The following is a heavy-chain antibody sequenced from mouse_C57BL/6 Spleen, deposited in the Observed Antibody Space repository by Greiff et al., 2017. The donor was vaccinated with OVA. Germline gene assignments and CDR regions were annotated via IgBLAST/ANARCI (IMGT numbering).Heavy chain of an antibody. D-gene: IGHD2-1*01. CDR3: ARYGNYDEAWFAY. Sequence: QVQLKESGAELARPGASVKLSCKASGYTFTSYGISWVKQRTGQGLEWIGEIYPRSGNTYYNEKFKGKATLTADKSSSTAYMELRSLTSEDSAVYFCARYGNYDEAWFAYWGQGTLVTVSA. CDR2: IYPRSGNT. V-gene: IGHV1-81*01. CDR1: GYTFTSYG. J-gene: IGHJ3*01.